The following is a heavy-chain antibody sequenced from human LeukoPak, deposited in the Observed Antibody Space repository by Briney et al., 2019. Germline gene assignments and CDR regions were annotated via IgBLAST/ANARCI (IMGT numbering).Heavy chain of an antibody. D-gene: IGHD2-8*01. J-gene: IGHJ6*03. V-gene: IGHV3-53*05. CDR3: AKDRCSNGVGCYYYYMDV. CDR1: GFTVSRNY. CDR2: IYSDGST. Sequence: PGGSLRLSCAASGFTVSRNYMSWVRQAPGKGLEWVSVIYSDGSTYHADSVKGRFGISRDNSKNILNLQMNSLRADDTAVYYCAKDRCSNGVGCYYYYMDVWGKGTTVTIYS.